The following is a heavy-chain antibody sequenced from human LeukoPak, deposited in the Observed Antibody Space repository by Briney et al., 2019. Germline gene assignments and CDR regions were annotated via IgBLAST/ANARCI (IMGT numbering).Heavy chain of an antibody. CDR3: ARGPPTRVVVITTGDFDN. D-gene: IGHD3-22*01. Sequence: ASVKVSCTASGYTFSVYYLHWVRQAPGQGLEWMGWINPNSGVTKFAQKFQGRVTVTRDTSISTAYMELRRLRSDDRAVYYCARGPPTRVVVITTGDFDNWGQGTLVTVSS. V-gene: IGHV1-2*02. CDR1: GYTFSVYY. CDR2: INPNSGVT. J-gene: IGHJ4*02.